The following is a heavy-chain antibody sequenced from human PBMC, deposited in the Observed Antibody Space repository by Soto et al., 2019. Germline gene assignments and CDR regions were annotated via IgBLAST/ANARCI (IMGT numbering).Heavy chain of an antibody. CDR3: ATPHYDFWSGYKDYYYGTDV. V-gene: IGHV4-39*01. D-gene: IGHD3-3*01. J-gene: IGHJ6*02. CDR1: GGSISSSSYY. CDR2: IYYSGST. Sequence: SETLSLTCTVSGGSISSSSYYWGWIRQPPGKGLEWIGSIYYSGSTYYNPSLKSRVTISVDTSKNQFSLKLSSVTAADTAVYYCATPHYDFWSGYKDYYYGTDVWGQGTTVTVSS.